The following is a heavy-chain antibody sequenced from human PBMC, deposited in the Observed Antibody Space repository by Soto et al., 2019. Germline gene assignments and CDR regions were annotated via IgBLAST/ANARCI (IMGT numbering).Heavy chain of an antibody. CDR3: AKWHPSGYYDY. CDR2: ISYDGSNK. Sequence: GGSLRLSCASSGFTFSSYCMHWVRQAPGKGLEWVAVISYDGSNKYYADSVKGRFTISRDNSKNTLYLQMNSLRAEDTAVYYCAKWHPSGYYDYWGQGTLVTVSS. CDR1: GFTFSSYC. J-gene: IGHJ4*02. D-gene: IGHD3-22*01. V-gene: IGHV3-30*18.